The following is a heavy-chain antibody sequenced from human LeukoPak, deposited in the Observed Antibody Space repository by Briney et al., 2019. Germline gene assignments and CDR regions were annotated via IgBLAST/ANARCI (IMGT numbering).Heavy chain of an antibody. CDR2: IGAGGTFT. CDR1: GFTFSSYA. CDR3: AKGLSLWFHPYDAFDI. Sequence: GGSLRLSCTASGFTFSSYAMNWVRQAPGKXLEWVSGIGAGGTFTYYADSVKGRFTISRHNSRNTMYLQMNSLSADDTAVYYCAKGLSLWFHPYDAFDIWGQGTMVTVSS. D-gene: IGHD5-18*01. V-gene: IGHV3-23*01. J-gene: IGHJ3*02.